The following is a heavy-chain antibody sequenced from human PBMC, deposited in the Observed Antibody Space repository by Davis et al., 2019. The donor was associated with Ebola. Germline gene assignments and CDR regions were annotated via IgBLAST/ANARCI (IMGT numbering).Heavy chain of an antibody. D-gene: IGHD1-26*01. CDR2: IIPIFGTA. CDR3: ARDDPYSGSTPGFDY. CDR1: GYSITTYY. J-gene: IGHJ4*02. V-gene: IGHV1-69*13. Sequence: SVKVSCKASGYSITTYYMHWVRQAPGQGLEWMGGIIPIFGTANYAQKFQGRVTITADESTSTAYMELSSLRSEDTAVYYCARDDPYSGSTPGFDYWGQGTLVTVSS.